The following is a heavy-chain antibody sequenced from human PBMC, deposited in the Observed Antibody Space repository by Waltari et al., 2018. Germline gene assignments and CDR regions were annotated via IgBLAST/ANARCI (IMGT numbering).Heavy chain of an antibody. CDR2: MQYRGST. CDR3: GRIAFGDDGGYFQH. J-gene: IGHJ1*01. Sequence: QLQLQESGPGLVKPSETLSLTCTVSGGSISTNYNWGWIRQPPGKGLEWMGNMQYRGSTFYNPSLESRVTISLDTSKNQFSLRLSSVGAADTAVYFCGRIAFGDDGGYFQHWGQGTLVTVSS. D-gene: IGHD4-17*01. CDR1: GGSISTNYN. V-gene: IGHV4-39*01.